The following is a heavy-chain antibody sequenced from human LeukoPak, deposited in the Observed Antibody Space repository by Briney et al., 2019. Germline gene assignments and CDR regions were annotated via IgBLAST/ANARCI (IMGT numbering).Heavy chain of an antibody. J-gene: IGHJ5*02. V-gene: IGHV3-48*03. CDR3: ARVDGSGSYYKDNWFDP. CDR2: ISSSGSTI. CDR1: GFTFSSYE. Sequence: PGGSLRLSCAASGFTFSSYEMNWVRQAPGKGLEWVSYISSSGSTIYYADSVKGRFTISRDNAKNSLYLQMNSLRAEDTAVYYCARVDGSGSYYKDNWFDPWGQGTLVTVSS. D-gene: IGHD3-10*01.